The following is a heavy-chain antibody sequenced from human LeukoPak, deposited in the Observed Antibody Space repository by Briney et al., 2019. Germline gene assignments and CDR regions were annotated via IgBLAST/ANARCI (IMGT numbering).Heavy chain of an antibody. CDR3: ARMVGASGVLGY. CDR1: GFTFSSYG. D-gene: IGHD1-26*01. Sequence: GGSLRLSCAASGFTFSSYGMHWVRQAPGKGLEWVAVIWYDGSNKYYADSVKGRFTISRDNSKNTLYLQMNSLRAEDTAVYYCARMVGASGVLGYWGQGTLVTVSS. CDR2: IWYDGSNK. J-gene: IGHJ4*02. V-gene: IGHV3-33*01.